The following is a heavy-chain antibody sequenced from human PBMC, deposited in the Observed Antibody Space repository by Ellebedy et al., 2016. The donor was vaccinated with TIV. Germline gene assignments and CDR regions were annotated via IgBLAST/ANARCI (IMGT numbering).Heavy chain of an antibody. D-gene: IGHD2-2*01. V-gene: IGHV1-18*04. CDR1: GYTFTSYG. J-gene: IGHJ5*02. Sequence: AASVKVSCKTSGYTFTSYGISWVRQAPGQGLERMGWISAYNGNTNYAQMLQGRVTMTTDTFTSTAYMELRSLRSDDTAVYYCARYCNSTTCSNWFDPWGQGTLVTVSS. CDR3: ARYCNSTTCSNWFDP. CDR2: ISAYNGNT.